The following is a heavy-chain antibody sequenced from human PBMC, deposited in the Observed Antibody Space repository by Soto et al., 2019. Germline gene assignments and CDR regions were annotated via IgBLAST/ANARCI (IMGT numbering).Heavy chain of an antibody. CDR2: IKSKTDGGTT. CDR3: TTEDVVVVAATLSYYYYYMDV. D-gene: IGHD2-15*01. V-gene: IGHV3-15*01. Sequence: GGSLRLSCAASGFTFSNAWMSWVRQAPGKGLEWVGRIKSKTDGGTTDYAAPVKGRFTISRDDSKNTLYLQMNSLKTEDTAVYYCTTEDVVVVAATLSYYYYYMDVWGKGTTVTVSS. J-gene: IGHJ6*03. CDR1: GFTFSNAW.